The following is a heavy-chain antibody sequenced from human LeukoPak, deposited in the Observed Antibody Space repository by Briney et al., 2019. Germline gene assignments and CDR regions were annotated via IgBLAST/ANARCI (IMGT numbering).Heavy chain of an antibody. CDR2: IWYDGTNK. Sequence: PGGSLRLSCAASGFTFSSYSVNGVRQAPGKGLEWVAVIWYDGTNKYYADSVKGRFTISRDNSKNTLYLQMNSLSAEDTAVYYCARRDGYDFDYWGQGTLVTVSS. CDR1: GFTFSSYS. J-gene: IGHJ4*02. V-gene: IGHV3-33*08. CDR3: ARRDGYDFDY. D-gene: IGHD5-24*01.